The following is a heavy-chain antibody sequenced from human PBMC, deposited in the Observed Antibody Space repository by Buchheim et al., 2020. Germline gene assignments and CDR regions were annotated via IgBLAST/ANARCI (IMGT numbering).Heavy chain of an antibody. Sequence: QVQLVQSGAEVKKPGASVKVSCKASGYTFTGYYMHWVRQAPGQGLEWMGWINPNSGGTNYAQKFQRRVTMTRDTSISPAYMELSRLRSDDTAVYYCARGYCSSTSCHHYYYYYGMDVWGQGTT. CDR2: INPNSGGT. V-gene: IGHV1-2*02. CDR3: ARGYCSSTSCHHYYYYYGMDV. D-gene: IGHD2-2*01. J-gene: IGHJ6*02. CDR1: GYTFTGYY.